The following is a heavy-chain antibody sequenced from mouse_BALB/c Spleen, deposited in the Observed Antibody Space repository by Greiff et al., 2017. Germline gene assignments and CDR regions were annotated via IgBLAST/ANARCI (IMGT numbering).Heavy chain of an antibody. V-gene: IGHV3-6*02. Sequence: EVQLQESGPGLVKPSQSLSLTCSVTGYSITSGYYWNWIRQFPGNKLEWMGYISYDGSNNYNPSLKNRISITRDTSKNQFFLKLNSVTTEDTATYYCARADYDSRFAYWGQGTLVTVSA. CDR3: ARADYDSRFAY. CDR2: ISYDGSN. D-gene: IGHD2-4*01. CDR1: GYSITSGYY. J-gene: IGHJ3*01.